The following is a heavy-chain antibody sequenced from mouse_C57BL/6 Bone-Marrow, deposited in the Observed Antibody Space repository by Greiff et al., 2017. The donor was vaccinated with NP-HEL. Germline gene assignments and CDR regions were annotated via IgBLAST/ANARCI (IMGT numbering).Heavy chain of an antibody. D-gene: IGHD2-5*01. J-gene: IGHJ1*03. Sequence: QVQLQQPGAELVKPGASVKSSCKASGYTFTSYWMHWVKQRPGQGLEWIGMIHPNSGSTNYNEKFKSKATLTVDKSSSTAYMQLSSLTSEDSAVYYCARDYSNSWYFDVWGTGTTVTVSS. V-gene: IGHV1-64*01. CDR2: IHPNSGST. CDR3: ARDYSNSWYFDV. CDR1: GYTFTSYW.